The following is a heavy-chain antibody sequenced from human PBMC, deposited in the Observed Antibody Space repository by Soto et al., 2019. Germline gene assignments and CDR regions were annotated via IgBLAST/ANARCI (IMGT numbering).Heavy chain of an antibody. J-gene: IGHJ5*02. V-gene: IGHV3-64D*09. CDR1: GFTFSSHN. CDR3: VRGVDPP. CDR2: ISADGATT. Sequence: PVASLRLSCADPGFTFSSHNMRWVRQAPGKGLAPVSGISADGATTYYTDSTKGRFTISRDNSRNMVFLQRSSLRVEDTAAYYGVRGVDPPWGPGSLVTASS.